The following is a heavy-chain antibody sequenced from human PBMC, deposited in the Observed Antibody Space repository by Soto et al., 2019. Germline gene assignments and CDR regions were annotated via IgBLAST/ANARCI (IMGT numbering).Heavy chain of an antibody. D-gene: IGHD2-15*01. CDR3: SGVLSGTPNYYYMDV. J-gene: IGHJ6*03. Sequence: GGSLRLSCAASGFAFSTYAMTWVRQAPGKGLEWVSTISTSSSCIYYADSVKGRFTISRDNAENSLYLQLNSLRAEDTAVYYCSGVLSGTPNYYYMDVWGEGTAVTVSS. CDR1: GFAFSTYA. V-gene: IGHV3-21*01. CDR2: ISTSSSCI.